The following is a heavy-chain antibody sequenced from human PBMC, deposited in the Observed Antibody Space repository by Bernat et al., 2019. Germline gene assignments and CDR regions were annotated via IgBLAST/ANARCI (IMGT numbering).Heavy chain of an antibody. CDR3: ARIGSSRRFFDY. Sequence: QLQLQESGPGLVKSSETLSLTCTVSGGSISSSGAYWGWIRQPPGKGLEWIGYIHHSDYNGITNYNPSLKSRLTISVDTSKNQFSLKLTSVTAADTAIYYCARIGSSRRFFDYWGQGTLVTVSS. CDR2: IHHSDYNGIT. V-gene: IGHV4-61*05. CDR1: GGSISSSGAY. D-gene: IGHD1-26*01. J-gene: IGHJ4*02.